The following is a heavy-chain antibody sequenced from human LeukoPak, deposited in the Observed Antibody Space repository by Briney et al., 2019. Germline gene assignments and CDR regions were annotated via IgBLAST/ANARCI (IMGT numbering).Heavy chain of an antibody. CDR2: IYHSGST. J-gene: IGHJ5*02. CDR3: AREASMVRGVIDWFDP. D-gene: IGHD3-10*01. CDR1: GGSISSSNW. V-gene: IGHV4-4*02. Sequence: SETLSLTCAVSGGSISSSNWWSWVRQPPGKGLEWIGAIYHSGSTNYNPSLKSRVTISVDKSKNQFSLKLSSVTAADTAVYYCAREASMVRGVIDWFDPWGQGTLVTVSS.